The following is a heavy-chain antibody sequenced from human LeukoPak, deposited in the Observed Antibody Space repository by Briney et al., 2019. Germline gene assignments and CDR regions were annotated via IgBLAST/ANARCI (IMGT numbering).Heavy chain of an antibody. J-gene: IGHJ4*02. CDR3: ARDPLAAAGTFDY. CDR2: ISSSSSSYI. V-gene: IGHV3-21*01. D-gene: IGHD6-13*01. Sequence: PGGSLRLSCAASGFTFSSYAMSWVRQAPGKGLEWVSSISSSSSSYIYYADSVKGRFTISRDNAKNSLYLQMNSLRAEDTAVYYCARDPLAAAGTFDYWGQGTLVTVSS. CDR1: GFTFSSYA.